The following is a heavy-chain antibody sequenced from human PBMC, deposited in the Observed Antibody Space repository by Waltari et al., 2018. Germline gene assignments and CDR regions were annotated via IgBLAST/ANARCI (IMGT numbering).Heavy chain of an antibody. CDR3: AKDWSTYYDFWSGYPDYYFDY. CDR1: GFTSSSYD. Sequence: EVQLLESGGGLVQPGGSLRLSCAASGFTSSSYDMSWVRPAPGTALEWVSAISGSGGRTYYADSVKGRFTISRDNSKNTLYLQMNSLRAEDTAVYYCAKDWSTYYDFWSGYPDYYFDYWGQGTLVTVSS. J-gene: IGHJ4*02. V-gene: IGHV3-23*01. D-gene: IGHD3-3*01. CDR2: ISGSGGRT.